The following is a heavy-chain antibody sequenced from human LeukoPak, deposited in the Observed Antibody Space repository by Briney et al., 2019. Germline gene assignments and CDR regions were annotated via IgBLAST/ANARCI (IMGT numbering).Heavy chain of an antibody. CDR2: INPNSGGT. V-gene: IGHV1-2*02. D-gene: IGHD3-10*01. CDR1: GYTFTGYY. CDR3: ALVPYGSGRTPWEWLDY. Sequence: GASVKVSCKASGYTFTGYYMHWVRQAPGQGLEWMGWINPNSGGTNYAQKFQGRVTMTRDTSISTAYMELSRLRSDDTAVYYCALVPYGSGRTPWEWLDYWGQGTLVTVSS. J-gene: IGHJ4*02.